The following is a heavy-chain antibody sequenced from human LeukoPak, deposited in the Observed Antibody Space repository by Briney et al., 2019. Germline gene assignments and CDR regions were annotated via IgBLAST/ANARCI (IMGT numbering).Heavy chain of an antibody. CDR3: ARGQSVGWEIGVCDF. J-gene: IGHJ4*02. V-gene: IGHV3-33*08. Sequence: RGSLRLSCAASGFTFSSYAMHWVRQAPGKGLEWVGLIKYDASDEYYADSVKGRFTISRDDSRNTLYLQMTSLRAEDTAVYYCARGQSVGWEIGVCDFWGQGSLVTVAS. CDR2: IKYDASDE. CDR1: GFTFSSYA. D-gene: IGHD1-26*01.